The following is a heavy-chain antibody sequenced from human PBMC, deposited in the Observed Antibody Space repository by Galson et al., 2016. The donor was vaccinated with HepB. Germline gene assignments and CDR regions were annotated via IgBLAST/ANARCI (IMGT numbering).Heavy chain of an antibody. V-gene: IGHV3-30*18. D-gene: IGHD2-2*01. Sequence: SLRLSCAASGFTFSSYGMHWVRQAPGKGLEWVAVISYDGSNKYYADSVKGRFTISRDNSKNTLYLQMNSLRAEDTAVYYCAKDTARYCSSTSCSYGMDVWAKGPRSPSL. CDR3: AKDTARYCSSTSCSYGMDV. CDR1: GFTFSSYG. J-gene: IGHJ6*02. CDR2: ISYDGSNK.